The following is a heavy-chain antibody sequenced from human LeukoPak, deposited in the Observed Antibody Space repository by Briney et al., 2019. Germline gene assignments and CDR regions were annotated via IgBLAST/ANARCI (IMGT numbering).Heavy chain of an antibody. CDR2: ISAYNGNT. Sequence: AASVKVSCKASGYTFTSYGISWVRQAPGQGLEWMGWISAYNGNTNYAQRLQGRVTMTTDTSASTAYMELSSLRSDDTAVYYCARDQIGYYYGSGSYYYMDVWGKGTTVTVSS. CDR1: GYTFTSYG. CDR3: ARDQIGYYYGSGSYYYMDV. J-gene: IGHJ6*03. D-gene: IGHD3-10*01. V-gene: IGHV1-18*04.